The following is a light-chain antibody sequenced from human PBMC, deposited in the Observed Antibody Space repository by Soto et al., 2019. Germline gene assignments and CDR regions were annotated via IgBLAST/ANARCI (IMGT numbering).Light chain of an antibody. CDR3: QKYNSAPLT. V-gene: IGKV1-27*01. CDR2: AAS. J-gene: IGKJ4*01. Sequence: DIQMTQSPSSLSASVGDTVTITCRASQGISSYLAWYQQKPGKVPKLLIYAASTLQSGVPSRFSGSASGTDSTLTICSLQPEDVGTYYCQKYNSAPLTFGGGTKVDI. CDR1: QGISSY.